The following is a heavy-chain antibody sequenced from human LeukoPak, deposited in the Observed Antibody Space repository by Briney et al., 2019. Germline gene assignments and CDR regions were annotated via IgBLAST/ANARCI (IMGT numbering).Heavy chain of an antibody. CDR1: GFTFSSYA. CDR3: AKDRSYGSGSYWFWSDAFDI. V-gene: IGHV3-23*01. D-gene: IGHD3-10*01. Sequence: GGSLRLSCAACGFTFSSYAMSWVRQAPGKGLEWVSAISGSGGSTYYADSVKGRFTISRDNSKNTLYLQMNSLRAEDTAVYYCAKDRSYGSGSYWFWSDAFDIWGQGKMVTVSS. CDR2: ISGSGGST. J-gene: IGHJ3*02.